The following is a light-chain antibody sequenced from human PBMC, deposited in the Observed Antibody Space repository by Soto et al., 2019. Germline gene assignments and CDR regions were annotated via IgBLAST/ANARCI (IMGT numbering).Light chain of an antibody. V-gene: IGKV1-27*01. CDR1: QGISNY. J-gene: IGKJ4*01. Sequence: DIQMTQSPSSLSASVGDRVTITCRASQGISNYLAWYQQKPGKVPKLLIYAASTLQSGVPSRFSGSGSGTDFTLTIRSLQPEDVAIYYCQKYNSASLLTFGGGTKVEIK. CDR2: AAS. CDR3: QKYNSASLLT.